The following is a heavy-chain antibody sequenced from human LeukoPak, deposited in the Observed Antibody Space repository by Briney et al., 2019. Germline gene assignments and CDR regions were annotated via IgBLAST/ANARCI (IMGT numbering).Heavy chain of an antibody. J-gene: IGHJ5*02. V-gene: IGHV4-59*01. D-gene: IGHD3-16*01. Sequence: SEPLSLTCTVSGGSISSYYWSWIRQPPGMGLDWIGYIYYSGSTNYNPALKTRVTISVDTSKNQFSLKLTSVTAADTAVYYCARVRFGYGGFDPWGQGTLVTVSS. CDR3: ARVRFGYGGFDP. CDR1: GGSISSYY. CDR2: IYYSGST.